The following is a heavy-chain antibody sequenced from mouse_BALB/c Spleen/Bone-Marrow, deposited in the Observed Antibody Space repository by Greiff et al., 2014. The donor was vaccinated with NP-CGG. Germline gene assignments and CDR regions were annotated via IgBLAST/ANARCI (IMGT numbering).Heavy chain of an antibody. D-gene: IGHD2-1*01. CDR1: GYSITSGYS. Sequence: EVQLVESGPDLVKPSQPLSLTCTVTGYSITSGYSWHWIRQFPGNKLEWMGYIHYSGSTNYNPSLKSRISITRDTSKNQFFLQLNSVTTEDTATYYCARTRYGNFAYWGQGTLVTVSA. J-gene: IGHJ3*01. CDR2: IHYSGST. CDR3: ARTRYGNFAY. V-gene: IGHV3-1*02.